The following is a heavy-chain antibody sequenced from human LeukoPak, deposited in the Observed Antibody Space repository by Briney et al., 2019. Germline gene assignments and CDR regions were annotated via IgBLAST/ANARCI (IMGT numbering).Heavy chain of an antibody. V-gene: IGHV4-4*09. Sequence: SETLSLTCTVSGGSISSYAWSWIRQPPEKGLEWIGYIYTRGSTNYNPSLKSRVTISVDTSKNQFSLNLGSVTAADTAVYYCAGSLAVAGTRGWFDPWGQGTLVTVSS. J-gene: IGHJ5*02. CDR1: GGSISSYA. CDR3: AGSLAVAGTRGWFDP. CDR2: IYTRGST. D-gene: IGHD6-19*01.